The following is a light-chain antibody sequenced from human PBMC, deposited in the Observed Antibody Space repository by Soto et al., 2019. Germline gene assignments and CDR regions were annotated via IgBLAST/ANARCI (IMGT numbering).Light chain of an antibody. CDR3: QQDLRPPLT. Sequence: EIVMTQSPATLSVSTGDTATLSCRASQSVAGNLAWYQQKPGQPPRILIYGVSTRSTGVPARFSGSGSGTDFTLTISSLQPEHFATYYCQQDLRPPLTFGPGTKVDIK. CDR2: GVS. CDR1: QSVAGN. V-gene: IGKV3-15*01. J-gene: IGKJ3*01.